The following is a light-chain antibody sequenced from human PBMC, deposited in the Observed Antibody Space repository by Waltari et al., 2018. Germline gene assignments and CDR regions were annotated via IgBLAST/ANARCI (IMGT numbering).Light chain of an antibody. Sequence: ETVMTQTPLSLSVTPGQPASISCKSSQSLLHSGGKTYLYWYLQRPGQSPHLLIYEVSRRVSGVSDRFSGSGSGTDVTLKIRRVEAEDFGVDYCMQGKHLPWTFGQGTKVDIK. CDR3: MQGKHLPWT. J-gene: IGKJ1*01. CDR1: QSLLHSGGKTY. V-gene: IGKV2-29*02. CDR2: EVS.